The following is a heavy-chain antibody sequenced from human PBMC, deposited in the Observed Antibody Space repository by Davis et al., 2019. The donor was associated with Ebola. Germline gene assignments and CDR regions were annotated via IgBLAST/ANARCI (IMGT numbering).Heavy chain of an antibody. Sequence: ASVKVSCKASGYTFTNYGITWVRQAPGQGLEWMGWINPHNGNTNYAQNVQGRVTMTTDTSTSTAYMELRSLRSDDTAVYYCARDEGRYFDYWGQGTLVTVSS. CDR2: INPHNGNT. V-gene: IGHV1-18*04. J-gene: IGHJ4*02. CDR1: GYTFTNYG. CDR3: ARDEGRYFDY.